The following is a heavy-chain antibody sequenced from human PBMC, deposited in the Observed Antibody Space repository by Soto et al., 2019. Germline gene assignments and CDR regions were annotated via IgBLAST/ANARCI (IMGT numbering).Heavy chain of an antibody. CDR2: IRSKANSYAT. D-gene: IGHD5-18*01. J-gene: IGHJ6*02. CDR3: TVDTPMVTYYYYGRDV. V-gene: IGHV3-73*01. CDR1: GFTFSGSA. Sequence: GGSLRLSCAASGFTFSGSAMHWVRQASGKGLEWVGRIRSKANSYATAYAASVKGRFTISRDDSKNTAYLQMNSLKTEDTAVYYCTVDTPMVTYYYYGRDVWGQVTTVTVSS.